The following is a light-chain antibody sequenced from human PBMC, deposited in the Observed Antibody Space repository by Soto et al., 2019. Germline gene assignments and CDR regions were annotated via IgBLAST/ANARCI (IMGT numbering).Light chain of an antibody. CDR3: QQYNNYSWT. CDR2: KAS. V-gene: IGKV1-5*03. CDR1: QSVSAW. J-gene: IGKJ1*01. Sequence: DIQMTQSPSTLSASVGDRVTIPCRASQSVSAWLAWYQQRPGKAPKLLIYKASSLESGVPSRFSGSGSGTEFTLTISGLQPDDFATYYCQQYNNYSWTFGQGTKVDI.